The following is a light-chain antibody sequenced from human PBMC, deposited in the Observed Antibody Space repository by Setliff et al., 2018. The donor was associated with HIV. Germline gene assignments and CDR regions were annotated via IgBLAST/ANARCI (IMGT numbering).Light chain of an antibody. J-gene: IGLJ1*01. CDR3: CSYTSSTTYV. CDR1: RSDIGTYDL. V-gene: IGLV2-23*02. Sequence: QSVLTQPASVSGSPGQSSTISCTGTRSDIGTYDLVSWYRQYPGKAPKLTIYEVNRRPAGVSDRLSGSKSGNTASLTISGLRAEDEATYYCCSYTSSTTYVFGTGTKVTVL. CDR2: EVN.